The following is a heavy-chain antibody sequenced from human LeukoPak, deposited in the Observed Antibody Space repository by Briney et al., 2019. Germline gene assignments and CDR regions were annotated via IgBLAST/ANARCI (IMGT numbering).Heavy chain of an antibody. Sequence: GGSLRLSCVASGFTFSEYELNWVRQLPGKGLEWISHISTGGGSIHYADSVEGRFTISRDNAKNSVYLQMDSLRAEDTAVYFCARDATTAVGVVYMDVWGRGTTVTIPS. J-gene: IGHJ6*03. V-gene: IGHV3-48*03. CDR2: ISTGGGSI. D-gene: IGHD6-13*01. CDR3: ARDATTAVGVVYMDV. CDR1: GFTFSEYE.